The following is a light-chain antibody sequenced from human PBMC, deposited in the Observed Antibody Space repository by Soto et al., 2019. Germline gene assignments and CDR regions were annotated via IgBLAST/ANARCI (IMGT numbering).Light chain of an antibody. CDR1: SSDVGGYNF. CDR3: SSFTITNTFA. CDR2: DVI. J-gene: IGLJ2*01. V-gene: IGLV2-14*03. Sequence: QSALTQPAAVSGSPGQSITISCIGTSSDVGGYNFVTWYQQHPGKAPKLIIFDVINRPSGVSNRFSGSKSGNTASLTISGLRAEDEADYYCSSFTITNTFAFGGGTKLTVL.